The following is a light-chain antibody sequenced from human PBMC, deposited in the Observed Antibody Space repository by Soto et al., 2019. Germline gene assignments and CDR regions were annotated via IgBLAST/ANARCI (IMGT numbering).Light chain of an antibody. CDR1: QSVGSN. CDR3: QQYNNWPLT. V-gene: IGKV3-15*01. Sequence: IVMTQSPATRSVSPGERATLSCRASQSVGSNLAWYQQKPGQAPRLLIYGAATRATGIPARFSGSGSGTEFTLTISSLQSEDFAVYHCQQYNNWPLTFGGGTKVDVK. J-gene: IGKJ4*01. CDR2: GAA.